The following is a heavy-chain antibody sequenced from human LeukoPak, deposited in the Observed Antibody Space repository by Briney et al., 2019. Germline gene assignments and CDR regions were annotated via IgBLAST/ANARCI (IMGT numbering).Heavy chain of an antibody. D-gene: IGHD4-17*01. CDR1: GFTFSSYA. Sequence: GGSLRLSCAASGFTFSSYAMSWVRQAPGKGLEWVSAISGSGGSTYYADSVKGRFTVSRDNSKNTLYLQMNSLRAEDTAVYYCAKDPYGDYIFDYWGQGTLVTVSS. J-gene: IGHJ4*02. V-gene: IGHV3-23*01. CDR2: ISGSGGST. CDR3: AKDPYGDYIFDY.